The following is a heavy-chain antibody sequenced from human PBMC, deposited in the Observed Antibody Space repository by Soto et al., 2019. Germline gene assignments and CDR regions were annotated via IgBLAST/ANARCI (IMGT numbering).Heavy chain of an antibody. CDR2: ILPIYGST. V-gene: IGHV1-69*01. Sequence: QVRLVQSGAEVKEPGSSVTVSCKSSGGTFSNYAVNWARQAPGQGLEWMGGILPIYGSTNFAHKFQGRVTLTADESTSTAYMELKSLRSEDTAVYYCAGGAPFVNSGYPFDYWGQGTLVTVSS. D-gene: IGHD3-22*01. J-gene: IGHJ4*02. CDR3: AGGAPFVNSGYPFDY. CDR1: GGTFSNYA.